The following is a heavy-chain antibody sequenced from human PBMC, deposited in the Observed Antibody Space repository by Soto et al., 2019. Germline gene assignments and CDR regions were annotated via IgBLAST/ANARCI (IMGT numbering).Heavy chain of an antibody. Sequence: GESLKISCKGSGYSFTSYWIGWVRQMPGKGLEWMGIIYPGDSDTRYSPSFQGQVTISADKSISTAYLQWSSLKASDTAMYYCARQGRETVAGTFWYYGMDVWGKGTTVTVSS. D-gene: IGHD6-19*01. CDR3: ARQGRETVAGTFWYYGMDV. CDR2: IYPGDSDT. CDR1: GYSFTSYW. V-gene: IGHV5-51*01. J-gene: IGHJ6*04.